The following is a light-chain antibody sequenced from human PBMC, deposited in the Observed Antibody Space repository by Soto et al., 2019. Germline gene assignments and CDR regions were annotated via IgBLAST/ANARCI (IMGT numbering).Light chain of an antibody. V-gene: IGLV2-14*03. J-gene: IGLJ1*01. CDR2: DVS. CDR1: SSDVGAFNY. CDR3: NSYTSNNTYV. Sequence: QPVPTQPASVSGSPGQAITISCSGTSSDVGAFNYVSWYQQHPGKAPKLMIYDVSNRPSGVSNRFSGSKSGNTASLTISGLRAEDEADYYCNSYTSNNTYVFGTGTKVTVL.